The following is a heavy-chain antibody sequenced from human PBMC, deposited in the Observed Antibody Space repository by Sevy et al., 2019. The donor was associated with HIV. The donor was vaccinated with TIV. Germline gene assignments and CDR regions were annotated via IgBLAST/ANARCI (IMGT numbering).Heavy chain of an antibody. V-gene: IGHV6-1*01. J-gene: IGHJ1*01. CDR1: GDSVSSNSAA. Sequence: KQSQTLSLTCGISGDSVSSNSAAWNWIRQSPSRGLEWLGRTYHRSKWYNDYAVSVKSRITIKADTSKNQFSLHLNSVTPEDTAVYYCAREGVGATFEYVQHWGQGTLVTVSS. CDR2: TYHRSKWYN. D-gene: IGHD1-26*01. CDR3: AREGVGATFEYVQH.